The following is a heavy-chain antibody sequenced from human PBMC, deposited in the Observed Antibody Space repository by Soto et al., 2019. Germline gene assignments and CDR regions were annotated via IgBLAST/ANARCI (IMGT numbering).Heavy chain of an antibody. CDR3: ARFGRGEYFSYGMDV. CDR2: IYYSGST. J-gene: IGHJ6*02. V-gene: IGHV4-31*03. Sequence: QVQLQESGPGLVKPSQTLSLTCTVSGGSISSGGYYWSWIRQHPGKGLEWIGYIYYSGSTYYNPSLKSRVTISVDTSKNQFSLKLSSVTAAATAVYYCARFGRGEYFSYGMDVWGQGTTVTVSS. D-gene: IGHD2-15*01. CDR1: GGSISSGGYY.